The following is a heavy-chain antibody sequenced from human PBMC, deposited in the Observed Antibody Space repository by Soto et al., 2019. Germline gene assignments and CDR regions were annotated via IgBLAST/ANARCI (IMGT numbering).Heavy chain of an antibody. V-gene: IGHV1-18*01. D-gene: IGHD3-22*01. CDR1: GYTFTSYV. J-gene: IGHJ4*02. Sequence: QVQLVQSGAEVKKPGASVKVSCKASGYTFTSYVISWMRQAPGQGLEWMGWISAFNGNTYYAQKLQGRVTMTTDTSTSTAYMEPRSLRSDDTAVYYCARNYDSSGLGRPSSIWGQGTLVTVSS. CDR3: ARNYDSSGLGRPSSI. CDR2: ISAFNGNT.